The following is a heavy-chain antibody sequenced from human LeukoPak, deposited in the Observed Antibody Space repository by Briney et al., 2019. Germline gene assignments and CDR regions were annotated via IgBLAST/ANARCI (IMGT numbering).Heavy chain of an antibody. CDR1: GYTFTSYG. V-gene: IGHV1-2*02. CDR2: INPNSGGT. J-gene: IGHJ3*02. D-gene: IGHD1/OR15-1a*01. Sequence: ASVKVSCKTSGYTFTSYGISWVRQAPGQGLEWVGWINPNSGGTNYAQKFQGRVTMTRDTSISTAYMELSSLRSEDTAVYYCATMISFEGAFDIWGQGTMVTVSS. CDR3: ATMISFEGAFDI.